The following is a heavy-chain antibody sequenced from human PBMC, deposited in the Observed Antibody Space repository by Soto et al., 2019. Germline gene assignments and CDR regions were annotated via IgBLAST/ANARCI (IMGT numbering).Heavy chain of an antibody. CDR1: GYTFTSYG. V-gene: IGHV1-18*04. CDR2: ISAYNGNT. J-gene: IGHJ5*02. D-gene: IGHD6-6*01. CDR3: ARALYSSSFYWFDP. Sequence: ASVKVSCKASGYTFTSYGISWLRQAPGQGLEWMGWISAYNGNTNYAQKLQGRVTMTTDTSTSTAYMELRSLRSDDTAVYYCARALYSSSFYWFDPWGQGTLVTVSS.